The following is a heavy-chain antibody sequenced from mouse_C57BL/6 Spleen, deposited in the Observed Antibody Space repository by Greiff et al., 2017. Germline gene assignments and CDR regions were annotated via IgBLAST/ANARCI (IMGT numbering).Heavy chain of an antibody. CDR2: ISGGGGNT. Sequence: EVKLVESGGGLVKPGGSLKLSCAASGFTFSSYTMSWVRQTPEKRLEWVATISGGGGNTYYPDSVKGRFTISRDNAKNTLYLQMSSLRSEDTALYYCARTTYAMDYWGQGTSVTVSS. J-gene: IGHJ4*01. CDR3: ARTTYAMDY. CDR1: GFTFSSYT. D-gene: IGHD2-12*01. V-gene: IGHV5-9*01.